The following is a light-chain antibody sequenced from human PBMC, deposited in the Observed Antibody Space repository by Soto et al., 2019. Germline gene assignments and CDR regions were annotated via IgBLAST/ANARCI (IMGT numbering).Light chain of an antibody. V-gene: IGKV3-20*01. J-gene: IGKJ1*01. CDR3: QQYGSSGT. Sequence: EIVLTQSPGTLSLSPGERATLSCRASQSVSNNYLAWYQQKPGQAPRLLIYGASSGATGIPDRFSGSGSGTDFTLTISRLEPEDFAVYYCQQYGSSGTFGQGTKVDIK. CDR2: GAS. CDR1: QSVSNNY.